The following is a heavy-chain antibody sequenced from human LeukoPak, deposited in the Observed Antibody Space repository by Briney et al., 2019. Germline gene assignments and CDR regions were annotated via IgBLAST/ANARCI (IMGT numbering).Heavy chain of an antibody. J-gene: IGHJ3*02. CDR2: IIGDGVRT. Sequence: GRSLRPSCAAFGLTFDAYAIHWVSPAPGKGLEWVSPIIGDGVRTFYRDSVKGRFTISRDNSKNSLYLQMNRLRTEDTALYYCAKELTSVYDALNIWGQGTMVTVSS. CDR1: GLTFDAYA. CDR3: AKELTSVYDALNI. V-gene: IGHV3-43*02.